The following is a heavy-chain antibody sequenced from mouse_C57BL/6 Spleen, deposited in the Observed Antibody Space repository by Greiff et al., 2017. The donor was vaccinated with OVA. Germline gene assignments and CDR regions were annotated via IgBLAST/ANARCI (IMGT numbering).Heavy chain of an antibody. CDR2: IYPRSGNT. CDR3: ARRRGVTTVVEDWYFDV. D-gene: IGHD1-1*01. V-gene: IGHV1-81*01. CDR1: GYTFTSYG. J-gene: IGHJ1*03. Sequence: QVQLKESGAELARPGASVKLSCKASGYTFTSYGISWVKQRTGQGLEWIGEIYPRSGNTYYNEKFKGKATLTADKSSSTAYMELRSLTSEDSAVYFCARRRGVTTVVEDWYFDVWGTGTTVTVSS.